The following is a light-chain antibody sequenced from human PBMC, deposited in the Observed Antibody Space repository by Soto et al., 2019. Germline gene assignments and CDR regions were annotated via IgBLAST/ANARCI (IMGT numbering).Light chain of an antibody. CDR2: DAS. V-gene: IGKV1-5*01. CDR3: QQYENYWT. CDR1: QSISSW. Sequence: DIQMTQSPSTLSATAGDRVTITCRASQSISSWLAWYQHKPGKAPKLLIYDASNLDSGGPSRFSGSGSGTEFARTSSNLQPDGCATYYCQQYENYWTFRRGTRVEIK. J-gene: IGKJ1*01.